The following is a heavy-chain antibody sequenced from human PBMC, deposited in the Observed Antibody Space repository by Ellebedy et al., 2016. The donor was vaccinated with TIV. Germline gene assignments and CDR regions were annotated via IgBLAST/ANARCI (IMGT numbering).Heavy chain of an antibody. CDR3: AKGRYYDKSGYGDY. V-gene: IGHV3-23*01. CDR1: GFTFSSYT. CDR2: ISGSGDIT. D-gene: IGHD3-22*01. Sequence: GESLKISCAASGFTFSSYTMSWVRQAPEKGLEWVSSISGSGDITYDADSVKGRFTISRDNSKNTLYLQMNSLRAEDTAVYYCAKGRYYDKSGYGDYWGQGTLVTVSS. J-gene: IGHJ4*02.